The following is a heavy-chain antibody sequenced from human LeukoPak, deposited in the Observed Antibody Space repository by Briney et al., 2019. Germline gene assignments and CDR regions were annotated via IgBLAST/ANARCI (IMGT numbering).Heavy chain of an antibody. CDR2: INHSGST. CDR3: ARDRGYCSGGRCYSWFDP. Sequence: SETLSLTCAVYGGSFSGHYWSWIRQPPGKGLEWIGEINHSGSTNYNPSLKSRVTISVDTSKNQFSLKLSSVTAADTAVYYCARDRGYCSGGRCYSWFDPWGQGTLVTVSS. D-gene: IGHD2-15*01. J-gene: IGHJ5*02. V-gene: IGHV4-34*01. CDR1: GGSFSGHY.